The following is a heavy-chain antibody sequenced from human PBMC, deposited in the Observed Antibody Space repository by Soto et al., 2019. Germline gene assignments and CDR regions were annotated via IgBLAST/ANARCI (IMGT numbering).Heavy chain of an antibody. V-gene: IGHV1-2*02. CDR3: ARVCTDPGLRYFDWLNYGMDV. CDR2: INPNSGGT. Sequence: ASVKVSCKASGYTFTGYYMHWVRQAPGQGLEWMGWINPNSGGTNYAQKFQGRVTMTRDTSISTAYMELSRLRSDDTAVYYCARVCTDPGLRYFDWLNYGMDVWGKGXTVTVSS. J-gene: IGHJ6*04. D-gene: IGHD3-9*01. CDR1: GYTFTGYY.